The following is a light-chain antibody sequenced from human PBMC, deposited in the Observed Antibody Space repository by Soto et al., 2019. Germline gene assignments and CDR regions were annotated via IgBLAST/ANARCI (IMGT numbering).Light chain of an antibody. J-gene: IGLJ1*01. CDR2: SNN. Sequence: QSVLTQPPSASGTPGQRVTISRSGSSSNIGSNYVYWYQQLPGTAPKLLIYSNNQRPSGVPDRFSGSKSGTSASLAISGLRSEDEADYYCAAWDDSLSVHYVFGTGTKVTVL. V-gene: IGLV1-47*02. CDR1: SSNIGSNY. CDR3: AAWDDSLSVHYV.